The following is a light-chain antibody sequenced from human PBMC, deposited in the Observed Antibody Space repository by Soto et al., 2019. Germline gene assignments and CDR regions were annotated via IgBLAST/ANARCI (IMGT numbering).Light chain of an antibody. CDR1: QSISNT. Sequence: EIVMAQSPATLSVSPGGRATVSCRSSQSISNTLAWYQQKPGQAPRLLIHGASTRAPGFPARFSGSGSGTDFTLTISRLEPEDVAVYYCQQYGRSGTFGQGTKVDIK. V-gene: IGKV3-15*01. CDR2: GAS. J-gene: IGKJ1*01. CDR3: QQYGRSGT.